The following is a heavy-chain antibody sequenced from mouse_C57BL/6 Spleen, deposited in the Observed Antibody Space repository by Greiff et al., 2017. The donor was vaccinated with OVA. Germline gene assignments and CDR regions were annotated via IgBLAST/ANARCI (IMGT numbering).Heavy chain of an antibody. Sequence: QVQLQQSGPGLVAPSQSLSITCTVSGFSLTSYGVHWVRQPPGKGLEWLVVIWSDGSTTYNSALKSRLSISKDNSKSQVFLKMNSLQTDDTAMYYCARHGTDYYAMDYWGQGTSVTVSS. CDR2: IWSDGST. CDR3: ARHGTDYYAMDY. J-gene: IGHJ4*01. D-gene: IGHD1-1*02. V-gene: IGHV2-6-1*01. CDR1: GFSLTSYG.